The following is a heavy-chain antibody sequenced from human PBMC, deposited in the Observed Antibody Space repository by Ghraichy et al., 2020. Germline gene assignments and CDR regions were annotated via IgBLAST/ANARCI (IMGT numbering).Heavy chain of an antibody. CDR2: IYYTGTT. D-gene: IGHD5-18*01. V-gene: IGHV4-39*01. CDR3: ARHGANEYSFDPIDV. J-gene: IGHJ6*02. CDR1: GGSISSSSYY. Sequence: SETLSLTCTVSGGSISSSSYYWGWIRQPPGKGLEWIGGIYYTGTTFYNPSLKSRATISVDTSKNQFSLDLRSVTAADTAVYYCARHGANEYSFDPIDVWGEGNPVTGS.